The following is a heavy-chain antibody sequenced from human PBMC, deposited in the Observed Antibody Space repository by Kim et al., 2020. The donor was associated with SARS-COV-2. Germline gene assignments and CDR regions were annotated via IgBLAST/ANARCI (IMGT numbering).Heavy chain of an antibody. V-gene: IGHV3-20*01. CDR3: ARVGAYCGGDCPMGGFYYYYGMDV. CDR1: GFTFDDYG. CDR2: INWNGGST. J-gene: IGHJ6*02. D-gene: IGHD2-21*02. Sequence: GGSLRLSCAASGFTFDDYGMSWVRQAPGKGLEWVSGINWNGGSTGYADSVKGRFTISRDNAKNSLYLQMNSLRAEDTALSHCARVGAYCGGDCPMGGFYYYYGMDVWGQGTTVTVSS.